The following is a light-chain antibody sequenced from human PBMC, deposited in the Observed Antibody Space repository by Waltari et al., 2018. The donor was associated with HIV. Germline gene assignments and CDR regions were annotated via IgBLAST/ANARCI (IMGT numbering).Light chain of an antibody. Sequence: QSALTQPASVSESPGQSITISCSGTSRDIGSYNLVSWYQQHPGKAPKLIIYDVNKPPSGVSNRFSGAKSGNTASLTISGLQAEDEADYYCSSDAGARGGVFGGGTKLTVL. CDR1: SRDIGSYNL. V-gene: IGLV2-23*02. CDR2: DVN. J-gene: IGLJ2*01. CDR3: SSDAGARGGV.